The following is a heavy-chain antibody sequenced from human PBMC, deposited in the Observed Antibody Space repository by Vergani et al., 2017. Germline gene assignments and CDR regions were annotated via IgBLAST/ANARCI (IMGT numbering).Heavy chain of an antibody. V-gene: IGHV4-34*01. J-gene: IGHJ6*03. CDR1: GGSFSGYY. D-gene: IGHD6-13*01. CDR3: ARAASRGSWYVSNKRYYYYYYMDV. CDR2: INHSGST. Sequence: QVQLQQWGAGLLKPSETLSLTCAVYGGSFSGYYWSWIRQPPGKGLEWIGEINHSGSTNYNPSLKSRVTISVDTSKNQFSLKLSSVTAADTAVYYCARAASRGSWYVSNKRYYYYYYMDVWGKGTTVTVSS.